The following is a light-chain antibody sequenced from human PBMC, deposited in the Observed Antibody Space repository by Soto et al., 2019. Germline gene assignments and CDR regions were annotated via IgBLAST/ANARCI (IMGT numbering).Light chain of an antibody. V-gene: IGKV3-11*01. CDR1: QSVSSY. J-gene: IGKJ1*01. CDR2: DAS. Sequence: EIVLTQSPGTLSLSPGGRATLSCRASQSVSSYLAWYQQKPGQAPRLLIYDASNRATGIPARFSGSGSGTDFTLTISSLEPEDFAVYYCQQRSNWPPWTFGQGTKVDIK. CDR3: QQRSNWPPWT.